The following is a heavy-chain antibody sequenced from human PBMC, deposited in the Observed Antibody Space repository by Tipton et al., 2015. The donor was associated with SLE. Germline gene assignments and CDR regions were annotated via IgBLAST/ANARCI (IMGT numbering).Heavy chain of an antibody. CDR1: GFTFSSYA. Sequence: SLRLSCAASGFTFSSYAMSWVRQAPGKGLEWVSDISGSGGGTYFADSVKGRFTISRDNSKNTLYLQMNSLRAEDTAVYYCARDLRGSFDYWGQGTLVTVSS. J-gene: IGHJ4*02. CDR2: ISGSGGGT. CDR3: ARDLRGSFDY. V-gene: IGHV3-23*01. D-gene: IGHD1-1*01.